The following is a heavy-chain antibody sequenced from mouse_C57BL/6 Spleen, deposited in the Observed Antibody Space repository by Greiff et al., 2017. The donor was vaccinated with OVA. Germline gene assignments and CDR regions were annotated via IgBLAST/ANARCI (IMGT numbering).Heavy chain of an antibody. D-gene: IGHD2-3*01. J-gene: IGHJ3*01. CDR2: IDPSDSYT. V-gene: IGHV1-50*01. CDR3: ARGGGYYEGGFAY. Sequence: QVQLKQPGAELVKPGASVKLSCKASGYTFTSYWMQWVKQRPGQGLEWIGEIDPSDSYTNYNQKFKGKATLTVDTSSSTAYMQPSSLTSEDSAVYYCARGGGYYEGGFAYWGQGTLVTVSA. CDR1: GYTFTSYW.